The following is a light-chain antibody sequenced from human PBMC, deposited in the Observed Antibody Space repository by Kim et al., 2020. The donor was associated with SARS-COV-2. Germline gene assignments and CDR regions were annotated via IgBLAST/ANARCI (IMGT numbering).Light chain of an antibody. V-gene: IGKV3-11*01. Sequence: SLCPGERATRYGRASQSVSSYLAWYQQKPGQAPRLLIYDASNRATGITARFSGSGSGTDFTLTISSLEPEDFAVYYCQQRSNWPPYSFGQGTKLEI. CDR3: QQRSNWPPYS. J-gene: IGKJ2*03. CDR1: QSVSSY. CDR2: DAS.